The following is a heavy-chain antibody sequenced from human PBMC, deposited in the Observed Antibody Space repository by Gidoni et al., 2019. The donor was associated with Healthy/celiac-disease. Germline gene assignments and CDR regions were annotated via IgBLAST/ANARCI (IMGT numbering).Heavy chain of an antibody. D-gene: IGHD2-2*01. CDR3: ASLAGTSGLNGIDY. CDR2: ISYDGSNK. CDR1: GFTFSSYA. J-gene: IGHJ4*02. Sequence: QVQLVESGGGVVQPGRSLRLSCAASGFTFSSYAMHWVRQAPGKGLEWVAVISYDGSNKYYADSVKGRFTISRDNSKNTLYLQMNSLRAEDTAEYYCASLAGTSGLNGIDYWGQGTLVTVSS. V-gene: IGHV3-30-3*01.